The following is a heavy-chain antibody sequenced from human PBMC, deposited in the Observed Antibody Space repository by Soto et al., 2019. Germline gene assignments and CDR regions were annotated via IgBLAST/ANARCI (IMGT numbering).Heavy chain of an antibody. J-gene: IGHJ4*02. CDR2: IYSGGNT. CDR1: GFTVSTNY. Sequence: PGGSLRLSCAASGFTVSTNYRSWVRQAPGKGLEWVSVIYSGGNTYYAASVKGRITISRDNSKNTLYLQMNSLRAEDTAVYFCARGRDGYNSDCFDYWGQGTLVTVSS. D-gene: IGHD5-12*01. CDR3: ARGRDGYNSDCFDY. V-gene: IGHV3-53*01.